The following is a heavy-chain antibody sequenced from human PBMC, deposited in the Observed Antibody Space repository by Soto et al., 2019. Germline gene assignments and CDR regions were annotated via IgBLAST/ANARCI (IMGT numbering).Heavy chain of an antibody. V-gene: IGHV3-53*01. J-gene: IGHJ6*02. D-gene: IGHD3-16*01. CDR2: LYSGGRI. CDR3: ARSDRDYAYALNV. CDR1: GFTVSDNY. Sequence: LRLSFAACGFTVSDNYITWVRQAPGKGLEWVSLLYSGGRIYYADSVKGRFTISRDTSKTTLYLQMNSLRTEDTAVYYCARSDRDYAYALNVWGQGTTVTVSS.